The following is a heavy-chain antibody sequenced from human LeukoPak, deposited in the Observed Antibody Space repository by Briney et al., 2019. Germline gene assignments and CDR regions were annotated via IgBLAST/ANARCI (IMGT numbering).Heavy chain of an antibody. CDR3: ARVDSSSWYSHGDEYFQH. Sequence: ASVKVSCKASGHTFTSYGISWVRQAPGQGLEWMGWISAYNGNTNYAQKFQGRVTMTTDTSTSTAYMELRSLRSDDTAVYYCARVDSSSWYSHGDEYFQHWGQGTLVTVSS. D-gene: IGHD6-13*01. CDR1: GHTFTSYG. J-gene: IGHJ1*01. V-gene: IGHV1-18*01. CDR2: ISAYNGNT.